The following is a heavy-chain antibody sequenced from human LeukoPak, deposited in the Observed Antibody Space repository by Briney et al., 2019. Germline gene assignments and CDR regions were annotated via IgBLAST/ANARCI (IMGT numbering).Heavy chain of an antibody. V-gene: IGHV3-7*03. Sequence: GGSLRLSCVASGFPFSSYWMTWVRQAPGKGLEWVANIKQDGSKKSYVDSVKGRFTISRDNAKNSLYLQMNSLRAEDTAVYYCAREARAVADYWGQGTLVTVSS. CDR1: GFPFSSYW. CDR3: AREARAVADY. J-gene: IGHJ4*02. CDR2: IKQDGSKK. D-gene: IGHD2-15*01.